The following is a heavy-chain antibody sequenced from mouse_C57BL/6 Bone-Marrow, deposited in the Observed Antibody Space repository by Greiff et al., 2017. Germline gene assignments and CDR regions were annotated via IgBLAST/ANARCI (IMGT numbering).Heavy chain of an antibody. V-gene: IGHV5-6*01. CDR2: ISSGGSYT. Sequence: VQLKESGGDLVKPGGSLKLSCAASGFTFSSYGMSWVRQTPDKRLEWVATISSGGSYTYYPDSVKGRCTFSRDNAKNTLYLQVSSLKSEDTAMYYCARLQTGTAWFAYWGQGTLVTVSA. CDR1: GFTFSSYG. J-gene: IGHJ3*01. CDR3: ARLQTGTAWFAY. D-gene: IGHD4-1*01.